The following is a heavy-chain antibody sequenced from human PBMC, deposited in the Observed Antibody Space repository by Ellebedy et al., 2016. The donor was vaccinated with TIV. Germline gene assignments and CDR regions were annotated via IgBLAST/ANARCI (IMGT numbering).Heavy chain of an antibody. CDR2: ITHSGTI. CDR1: DGSFSGYY. CDR3: ARNPPTYNWVDS. V-gene: IGHV4-34*01. J-gene: IGHJ5*01. Sequence: PSETLSLTCAVSDGSFSGYYWNWIRQPPGKGLEWIGEITHSGTITYNPSLKSRVSASVDRSKNQFSLKVTSVTAADTAVYYCARNPPTYNWVDSWGQGTLVTVSS.